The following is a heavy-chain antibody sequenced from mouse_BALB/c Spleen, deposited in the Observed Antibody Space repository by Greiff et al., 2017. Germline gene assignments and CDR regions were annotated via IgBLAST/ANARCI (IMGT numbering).Heavy chain of an antibody. CDR2: ISNGGGST. J-gene: IGHJ3*01. CDR1: GFTFSSYT. D-gene: IGHD2-4*01. V-gene: IGHV5-12-2*01. Sequence: EVKLMESGGGLVQPGGSLKLSCAASGFTFSSYTMSWVRQTPEKRLEWVAYISNGGGSTYYPDTVKGRFTISRDNAKNTLYLQMISLKSEDTAMYYCARHGSTMIKGPFAYWGQGTLVTVSA. CDR3: ARHGSTMIKGPFAY.